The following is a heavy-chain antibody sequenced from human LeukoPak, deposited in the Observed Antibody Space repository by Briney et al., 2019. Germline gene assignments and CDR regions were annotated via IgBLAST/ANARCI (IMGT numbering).Heavy chain of an antibody. Sequence: SETLSLTCTVSGGSISSGSHYWSWIRQPAGKGLEWIGRIYTSGSTHYNPFLKSRVTISVDTSKNQFSLKLSSVTAADTAVYYCAREFGYAVTSLDYWGQGTLVTVSS. CDR2: IYTSGST. CDR3: AREFGYAVTSLDY. J-gene: IGHJ4*02. V-gene: IGHV4-61*02. CDR1: GGSISSGSHY. D-gene: IGHD4-17*01.